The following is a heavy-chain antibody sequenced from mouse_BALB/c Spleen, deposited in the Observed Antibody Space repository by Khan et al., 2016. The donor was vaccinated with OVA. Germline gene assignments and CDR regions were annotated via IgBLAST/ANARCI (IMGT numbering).Heavy chain of an antibody. CDR2: INPDNAGT. J-gene: IGHJ3*01. D-gene: IGHD4-1*01. CDR1: GYTFTNYV. Sequence: EVQLQESGPELVEPGASVKMSCKASGYTFTNYVIHWVKQKPGQGLEWIGYINPDNAGTRYNEKFKGKATLTSDISSTTAYMEFSNLTSEDSAVYFWAREASSWDFSFPYWGQGTLVTVSA. V-gene: IGHV1S136*01. CDR3: AREASSWDFSFPY.